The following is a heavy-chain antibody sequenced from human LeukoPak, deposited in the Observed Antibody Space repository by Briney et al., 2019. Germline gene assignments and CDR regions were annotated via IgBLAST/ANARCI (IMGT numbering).Heavy chain of an antibody. CDR2: IYYSGSI. D-gene: IGHD3-22*01. CDR1: GGSISSGGYY. Sequence: SETLSLTCTVSGGSISSGGYYWSWIRQHPGKGLEWIGYIYYSGSIYYNPSLKSRVTISVDTSKNQFSLKLSSVTAADTAVYYCARYQSGYYDSSGYHVDYWGQGTLVTVSS. CDR3: ARYQSGYYDSSGYHVDY. V-gene: IGHV4-31*03. J-gene: IGHJ4*02.